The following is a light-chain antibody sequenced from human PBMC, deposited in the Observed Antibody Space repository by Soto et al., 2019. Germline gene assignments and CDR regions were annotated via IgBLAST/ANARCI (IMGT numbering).Light chain of an antibody. Sequence: DIQMTQSPSSLSASVGDRVTITCRASQGISTYLAWYQQKPGKVPKVLIYSAFTLQSGVPSRIRGSGSGTDFTLTISSLQPEDVETYYCQEYDSAPETFGQGTKVEIK. V-gene: IGKV1-27*01. CDR2: SAF. J-gene: IGKJ1*01. CDR3: QEYDSAPET. CDR1: QGISTY.